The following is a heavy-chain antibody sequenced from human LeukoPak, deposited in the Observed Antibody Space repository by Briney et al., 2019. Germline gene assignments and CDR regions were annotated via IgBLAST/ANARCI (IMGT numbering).Heavy chain of an antibody. Sequence: GGSLRLSCAASGFTFSTYWMHWVRQAPGKGLVWVSRISTDGSSATYADSVKGRFTIPRDNAKNTLYLQMNSLRAEDTAVYYCARVMYYYASGSLVVYYFDSWGQGTLVTVSS. CDR3: ARVMYYYASGSLVVYYFDS. V-gene: IGHV3-74*01. CDR1: GFTFSTYW. CDR2: ISTDGSSA. D-gene: IGHD3-10*01. J-gene: IGHJ4*02.